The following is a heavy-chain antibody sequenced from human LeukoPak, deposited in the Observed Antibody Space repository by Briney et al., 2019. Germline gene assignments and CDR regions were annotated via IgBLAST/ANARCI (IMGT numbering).Heavy chain of an antibody. Sequence: PSETLSLACTVSGGSISSSSYYWGWIRQPPGKGLAWIGSISYSGSTHYSPSLKSRVTISAETSNTKFSLKVNFVTAADTALYYCATRTRLSGGSCYDYWGQGTLVTVSS. J-gene: IGHJ4*02. CDR3: ATRTRLSGGSCYDY. CDR1: GGSISSSSYY. CDR2: ISYSGST. D-gene: IGHD2-15*01. V-gene: IGHV4-39*01.